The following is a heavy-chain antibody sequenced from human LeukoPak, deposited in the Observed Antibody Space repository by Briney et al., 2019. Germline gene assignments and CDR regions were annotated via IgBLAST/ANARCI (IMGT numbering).Heavy chain of an antibody. Sequence: GRSLRLSCAASGFTFSSYAMHWVRQAPGKGLEWVAVISYDGSNKYYADSVKGRFTISRDNSKNTLYLQMNSLRAEDTAVYYCAGEELFFYYYDSSGLYGMDVWGQGTTVTVSS. CDR2: ISYDGSNK. CDR1: GFTFSSYA. D-gene: IGHD3-22*01. J-gene: IGHJ6*02. CDR3: AGEELFFYYYDSSGLYGMDV. V-gene: IGHV3-30-3*01.